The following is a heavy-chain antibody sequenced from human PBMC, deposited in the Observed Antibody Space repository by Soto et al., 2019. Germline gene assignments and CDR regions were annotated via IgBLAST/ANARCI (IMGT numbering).Heavy chain of an antibody. V-gene: IGHV3-30*18. CDR2: ISYDGGNK. CDR3: AKDLSDGYSYGPLDY. J-gene: IGHJ4*02. Sequence: GGSLRLSCAASGFTFSTYGMHWVRQAPGKGLDWVAVISYDGGNKFYADSVKGRFTISRDNSKNTLYLQMNSLRAEDTAVYYCAKDLSDGYSYGPLDYWGQGTLVTVSS. D-gene: IGHD5-18*01. CDR1: GFTFSTYG.